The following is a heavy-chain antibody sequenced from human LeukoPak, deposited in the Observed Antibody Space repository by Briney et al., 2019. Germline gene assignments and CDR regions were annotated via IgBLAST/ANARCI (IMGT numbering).Heavy chain of an antibody. J-gene: IGHJ5*02. D-gene: IGHD5-18*01. CDR1: GFTFSSYS. CDR2: IGSSSSYI. CDR3: ARDSYGYFGWFDP. V-gene: IGHV3-21*01. Sequence: GGSLRLSCAASGFTFSSYSMNWVRQAPGKGLEWVSSIGSSSSYIYYADSVKGRFTISRDNAKNSLYLQMNSLRTEDTAVYYCARDSYGYFGWFDPWGQGTLVTVSS.